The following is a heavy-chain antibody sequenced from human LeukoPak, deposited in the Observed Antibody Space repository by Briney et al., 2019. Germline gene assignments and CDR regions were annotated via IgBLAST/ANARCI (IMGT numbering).Heavy chain of an antibody. Sequence: GGSLRLSCAASGFTFSSYAMSWVRQAPGKGLEWVSAISGSGGSTYYADSVKGRFTISRDNSKNTLYLQMNSLRAEDTAVYYCAKDGYLVYYNCLDYWGQGTLVTVSS. CDR1: GFTFSSYA. D-gene: IGHD3-10*01. CDR2: ISGSGGST. V-gene: IGHV3-23*01. J-gene: IGHJ4*02. CDR3: AKDGYLVYYNCLDY.